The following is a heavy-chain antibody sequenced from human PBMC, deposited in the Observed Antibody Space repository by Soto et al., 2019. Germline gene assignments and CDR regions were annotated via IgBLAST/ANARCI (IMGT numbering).Heavy chain of an antibody. J-gene: IGHJ4*02. CDR2: IHYRGST. Sequence: PSETLSLTCTVSGVSVRSDGYYWTWIRQPPGKGLEWIGYIHYRGSTNYNPSPKSGVSISVDTSKNQLSLNLSSVSAADTAVYYCAYWYTSSWSIFDYWGQGTLATVSS. CDR3: AYWYTSSWSIFDY. D-gene: IGHD6-13*01. V-gene: IGHV4-61*08. CDR1: GVSVRSDGYY.